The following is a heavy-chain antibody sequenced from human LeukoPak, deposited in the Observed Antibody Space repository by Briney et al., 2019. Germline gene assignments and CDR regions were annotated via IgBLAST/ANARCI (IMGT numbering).Heavy chain of an antibody. CDR1: GGSVSSGSYY. Sequence: SETLSLTCTVSGGSVSSGSYYWSWIRQPPGNGLEWIGYIYYSGSTNYNPSLKSRVTISVDTSKNHFSLKLSSVTAADTAVYYCAATKRALWFGELLGSDYFDYWGQGTLVTVSS. CDR3: AATKRALWFGELLGSDYFDY. J-gene: IGHJ4*02. V-gene: IGHV4-61*03. CDR2: IYYSGST. D-gene: IGHD3-10*01.